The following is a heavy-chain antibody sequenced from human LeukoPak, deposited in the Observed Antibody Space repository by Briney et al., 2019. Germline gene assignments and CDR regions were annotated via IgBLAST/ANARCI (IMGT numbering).Heavy chain of an antibody. V-gene: IGHV3-11*01. D-gene: IGHD6-19*01. CDR1: GFTFSDYY. CDR3: ASAHITMAGSIDY. J-gene: IGHJ4*02. CDR2: ISSSGSSI. Sequence: GGSLRLSCAASGFTFSDYYMHWIRQAPGKGLEWVSYISSSGSSIYYADSVKGRFTISRDNAKNSLYLQMNSLRAEDTAVYYCASAHITMAGSIDYWGQGTLVTVSS.